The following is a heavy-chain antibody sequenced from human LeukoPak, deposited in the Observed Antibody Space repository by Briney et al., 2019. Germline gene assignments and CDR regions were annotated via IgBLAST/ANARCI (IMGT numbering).Heavy chain of an antibody. V-gene: IGHV4-4*02. J-gene: IGHJ4*02. CDR1: GGSFSSSNW. CDR2: SYHSGDT. D-gene: IGHD2-2*01. CDR3: ARIGYCSSTKCYGGYYFDF. Sequence: PSETLSLTCAVSGGSFSSSNWWSWVRQPPGKGLGWIGESYHSGDTNYNPSLKSRVTISIDKSKNQFSLKLSSVTAADTAVYYCARIGYCSSTKCYGGYYFDFWGQGTLVTVSS.